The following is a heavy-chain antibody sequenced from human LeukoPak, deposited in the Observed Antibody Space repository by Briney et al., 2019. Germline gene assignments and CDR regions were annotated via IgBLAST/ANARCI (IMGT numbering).Heavy chain of an antibody. V-gene: IGHV3-33*08. CDR2: VWYDGSNK. Sequence: GRSLRLSCAASGFTFSSYGMHWVRQAPGKGLEWVAVVWYDGSNKYYAGSVKGRFTISRDNSKNTLYLQMNSLRAEDTAVYYCARDWNYGTPDYWGQGTLVTVSS. J-gene: IGHJ4*02. CDR1: GFTFSSYG. CDR3: ARDWNYGTPDY. D-gene: IGHD1-7*01.